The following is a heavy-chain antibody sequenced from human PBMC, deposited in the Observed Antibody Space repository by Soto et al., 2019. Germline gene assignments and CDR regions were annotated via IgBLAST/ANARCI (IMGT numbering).Heavy chain of an antibody. Sequence: SETLSLTCTVSGGSISGGGYSWTWIRPSQGRGLEWIGYTYQIGRAYYYPSLKSRVTISVDRSKSKFYLNLTSVTAADTAVYYCARDYYGMDVWGQGTTVTVSS. CDR1: GGSISGGGYS. V-gene: IGHV4-30-2*06. CDR2: TYQIGRA. CDR3: ARDYYGMDV. J-gene: IGHJ6*02.